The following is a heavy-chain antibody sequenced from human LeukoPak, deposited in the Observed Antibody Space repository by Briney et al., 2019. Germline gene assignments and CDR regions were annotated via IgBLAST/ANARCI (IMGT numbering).Heavy chain of an antibody. CDR3: ASDPHSAAANWFDP. V-gene: IGHV3-21*01. CDR2: ISDDGNYI. Sequence: GGSLRLSCAASGFTFSSYAMNWVRQAPGKGLEWVSSISDDGNYIYYGDSVKGRFTISRDNANNSLDLQMHSLRAEDTAAYYCASDPHSAAANWFDPWGQGTLVTVSS. J-gene: IGHJ5*02. CDR1: GFTFSSYA. D-gene: IGHD6-13*01.